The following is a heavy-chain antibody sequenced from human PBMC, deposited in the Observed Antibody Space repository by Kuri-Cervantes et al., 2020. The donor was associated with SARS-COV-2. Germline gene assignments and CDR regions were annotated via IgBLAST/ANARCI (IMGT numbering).Heavy chain of an antibody. J-gene: IGHJ6*02. D-gene: IGHD1-7*01. V-gene: IGHV3-23*01. CDR1: GFTFSSYA. Sequence: GGSLRLSCAAFGFTFSSYAMSWVRQTPGKGLEWVSTISGSGGSTYYADSVKGRFTISRDNSKNTLFLQMKSLRAEDTAVYFCAKDPTATTEYYYAMDVWGQGTTVTVSS. CDR2: ISGSGGST. CDR3: AKDPTATTEYYYAMDV.